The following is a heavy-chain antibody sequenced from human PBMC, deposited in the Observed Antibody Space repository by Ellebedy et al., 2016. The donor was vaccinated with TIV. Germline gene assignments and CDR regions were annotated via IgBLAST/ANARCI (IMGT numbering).Heavy chain of an antibody. CDR2: INSDGSST. V-gene: IGHV3-74*01. CDR3: ARVGGEFTGGDYYYYYYGMDV. J-gene: IGHJ6*02. CDR1: GFTFSSYW. Sequence: GESLKISXAASGFTFSSYWMHWVRQAPGKGLVWVSRINSDGSSTSYADSVKGRFTISRDNAKNSLYLQMNSLRAEDTAVYSCARVGGEFTGGDYYYYYYGMDVWGQGTTVTVSS. D-gene: IGHD3-16*01.